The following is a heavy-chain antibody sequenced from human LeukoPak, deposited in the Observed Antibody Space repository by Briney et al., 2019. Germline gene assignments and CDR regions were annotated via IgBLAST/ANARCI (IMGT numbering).Heavy chain of an antibody. CDR3: ARDRSGSYYNGFDY. D-gene: IGHD1-26*01. V-gene: IGHV3-33*01. CDR1: GFTFSSYG. CDR2: IWYDGSNK. J-gene: IGHJ4*02. Sequence: GGSLRLSCAASGFTFSSYGMHWVRQAPGKGLDWVAVIWYDGSNKYYADSVKGRFTISRDNSKNTLYLQMNSLRAEDTAVYYCARDRSGSYYNGFDYWGQGTLVTVSS.